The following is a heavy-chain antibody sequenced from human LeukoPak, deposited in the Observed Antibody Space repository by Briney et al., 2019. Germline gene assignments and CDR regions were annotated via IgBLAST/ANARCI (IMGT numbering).Heavy chain of an antibody. D-gene: IGHD3-10*01. J-gene: IGHJ6*03. Sequence: GGSLRLSCAASGFTFSSYWMNWVRQAPGKGLEWVSSISSSSSYIYYADSVKGRFTISRDNAKNSLYLQMNSLRAEDTAVYYCARFGWDYYYMDVWGKGTTVTVSS. CDR2: ISSSSSYI. V-gene: IGHV3-21*01. CDR3: ARFGWDYYYMDV. CDR1: GFTFSSYW.